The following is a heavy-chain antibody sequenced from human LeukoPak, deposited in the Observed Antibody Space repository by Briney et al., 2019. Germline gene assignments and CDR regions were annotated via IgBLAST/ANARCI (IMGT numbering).Heavy chain of an antibody. D-gene: IGHD2-2*01. CDR2: INPKSGGA. Sequence: ASMKVSCKAYGYTFSDYYMHWVRQAPGQGLEWMGWINPKSGGANFAEKFQGRVTMTRDTSIRTVYMELSRVTYDDTAVYYCARGVGTSWFDPWGQGTLVTVSS. V-gene: IGHV1-2*02. J-gene: IGHJ5*02. CDR3: ARGVGTSWFDP. CDR1: GYTFSDYY.